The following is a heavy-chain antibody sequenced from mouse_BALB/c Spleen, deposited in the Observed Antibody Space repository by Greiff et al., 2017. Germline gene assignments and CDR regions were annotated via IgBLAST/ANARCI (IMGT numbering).Heavy chain of an antibody. J-gene: IGHJ4*01. Sequence: QVHVKQSGAELVKPGASVKLSCKASGYTFTSYYMYWVKQRPGQGLEWIGEINPSNGGTNFNEKFKSKATLTVDKSSSTAYMQLSSLTSEDSAVYYCTRELGLGAMDYWGQGTSVTVSS. CDR1: GYTFTSYY. V-gene: IGHV1S81*02. CDR2: INPSNGGT. D-gene: IGHD3-1*01. CDR3: TRELGLGAMDY.